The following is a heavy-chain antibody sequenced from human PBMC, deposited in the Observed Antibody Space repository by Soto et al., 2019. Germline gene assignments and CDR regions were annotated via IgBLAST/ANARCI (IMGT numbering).Heavy chain of an antibody. V-gene: IGHV3-73*01. Sequence: TGGSLRLSCGASGFTFSGSAMHWVRQASGRGLEWVGRIRSKANSYATAYAASVKGRFSISRDESKNTAYLQMNSLRAEDTAVYYCAKDPSRPAYCSGGSCYGTWGQEPWSPSPQ. CDR1: GFTFSGSA. D-gene: IGHD2-15*01. CDR2: IRSKANSYAT. CDR3: AKDPSRPAYCSGGSCYGT. J-gene: IGHJ5*01.